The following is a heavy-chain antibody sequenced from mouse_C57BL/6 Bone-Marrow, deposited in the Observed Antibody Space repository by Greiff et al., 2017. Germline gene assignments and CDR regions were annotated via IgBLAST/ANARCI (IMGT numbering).Heavy chain of an antibody. J-gene: IGHJ3*01. CDR2: IYPGNSDT. D-gene: IGHD2-3*01. CDR1: GYTFTSYW. V-gene: IGHV1-5*01. Sequence: VQLQQSGTVLARPGASVKMSCKTSGYTFTSYWMHWVKQRPGQGLEWIGAIYPGNSDTSYNQKFKGKAKLTAVTSASTAYMELSSLTNEASAVYSCSRPDGSFPAWFAYWGQGTLVTVSA. CDR3: SRPDGSFPAWFAY.